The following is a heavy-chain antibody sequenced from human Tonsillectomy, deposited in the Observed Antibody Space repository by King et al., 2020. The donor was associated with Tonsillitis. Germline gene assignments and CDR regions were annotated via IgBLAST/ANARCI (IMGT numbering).Heavy chain of an antibody. J-gene: IGHJ4*02. CDR3: ARGGIAVAGSFDY. CDR1: GYTFTGYY. V-gene: IGHV1-2*02. D-gene: IGHD6-19*01. Sequence: VQLVESGAEVKKPGASVRVSCKASGYTFTGYYMHWVRQASGQGLEWMGWINPNSGGTSSAQKFQGRVTMTRDTSISTAYMELSRLRSDDTAVYYCARGGIAVAGSFDYWGQGTLVTVSS. CDR2: INPNSGGT.